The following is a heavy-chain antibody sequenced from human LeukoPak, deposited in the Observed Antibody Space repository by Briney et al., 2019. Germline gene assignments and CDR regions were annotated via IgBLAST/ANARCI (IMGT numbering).Heavy chain of an antibody. V-gene: IGHV3-53*01. D-gene: IGHD4-23*01. CDR2: IYRGGNT. CDR1: GFTVSGKY. Sequence: GGSLRLSCAAPGFTVSGKYMTWVRQAPGKGLEWVSVIYRGGNTYYADSVKGRFSISRDNSKNTVYLQMNSLRVEDTAVYYCTTFSYAGNAGGSAGSWGQGTLVTVSS. J-gene: IGHJ5*02. CDR3: TTFSYAGNAGGSAGS.